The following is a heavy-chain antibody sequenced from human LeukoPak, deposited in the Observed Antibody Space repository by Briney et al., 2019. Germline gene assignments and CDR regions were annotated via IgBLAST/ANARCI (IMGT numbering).Heavy chain of an antibody. CDR2: IKQDETEK. D-gene: IGHD6-13*01. J-gene: IGHJ4*02. CDR1: GFTFSNFW. CDR3: ARPLDSSNNYFDY. V-gene: IGHV3-7*01. Sequence: GESLRLSCTASGFTFSNFWMGWVRQAPGKGLEWVANIKQDETEKFYLGSVKGRFTISRDNAKNSLYLQMNSLRAEDTAVYYCARPLDSSNNYFDYWGQGTLVTVSA.